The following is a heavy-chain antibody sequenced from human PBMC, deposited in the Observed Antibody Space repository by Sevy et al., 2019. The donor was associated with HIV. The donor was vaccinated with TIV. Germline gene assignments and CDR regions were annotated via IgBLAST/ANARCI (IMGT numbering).Heavy chain of an antibody. CDR1: GFTFSSYA. V-gene: IGHV3-23*01. CDR2: ISGSGGST. CDR3: AKDGTGTTLGYYYYGMDV. Sequence: GGSLRLSCAASGFTFSSYAMSWVRQAPGKGLEWVSAISGSGGSTYYADSVKGRFTISRDNSKNTLNLQMNSLRAEDTAVYYCAKDGTGTTLGYYYYGMDVWGQGTTVTVSS. J-gene: IGHJ6*02. D-gene: IGHD1-1*01.